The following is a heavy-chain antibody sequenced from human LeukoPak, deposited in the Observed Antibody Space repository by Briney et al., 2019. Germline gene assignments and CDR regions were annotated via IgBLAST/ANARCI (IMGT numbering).Heavy chain of an antibody. D-gene: IGHD1-1*01. CDR2: ISGSGGST. Sequence: PGASLRLSCAASGFTFSSYAMSWVRQAPGKGLEWVSAISGSGGSTYYADSVTGRFTISRDNSKNTLYLQMNSLRAEDTAVYYCAKDRASTTPNWFDPWGQGTLVTVSS. CDR3: AKDRASTTPNWFDP. V-gene: IGHV3-23*01. CDR1: GFTFSSYA. J-gene: IGHJ5*02.